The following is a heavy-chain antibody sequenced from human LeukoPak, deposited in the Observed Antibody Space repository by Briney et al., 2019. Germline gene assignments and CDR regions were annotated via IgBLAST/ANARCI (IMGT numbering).Heavy chain of an antibody. CDR2: IYYSGST. CDR3: ARARKQQLYFDAFDI. Sequence: NSSETLSLTCTVSGGSISSSSYYWGWIRQPPGKWLEWIGSIYYSGSTYYNPSLKSRVTISVDTSKNQFSLKLSSVTAADTAVYHCARARKQQLYFDAFDIWGQGTMVTVSS. V-gene: IGHV4-39*01. CDR1: GGSISSSSYY. D-gene: IGHD6-13*01. J-gene: IGHJ3*02.